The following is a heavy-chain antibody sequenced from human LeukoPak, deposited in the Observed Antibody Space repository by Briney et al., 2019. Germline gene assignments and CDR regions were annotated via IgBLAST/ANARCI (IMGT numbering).Heavy chain of an antibody. D-gene: IGHD3-16*01. Sequence: PSETLSLTCTVSGVSISSYYWSWIRQPPGKGLEWIGYIYYSGSTNYNPSLKSRVTISVDTSKNQFSLQLNSVTPEDTAVYYCARDTLPYAGYWYFDLWGRGTLVTVSS. CDR2: IYYSGST. CDR1: GVSISSYY. J-gene: IGHJ2*01. CDR3: ARDTLPYAGYWYFDL. V-gene: IGHV4-59*12.